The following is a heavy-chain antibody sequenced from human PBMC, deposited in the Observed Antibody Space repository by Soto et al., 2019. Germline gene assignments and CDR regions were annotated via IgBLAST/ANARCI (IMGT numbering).Heavy chain of an antibody. Sequence: ASVKVSCKASGYTFTNYAIHWVRQAPGQRLEWMGWLNPGNGNTKYPQKFQGRVTITRDTSASTAYMFLSSLRSEDTAVYYCAIQDGGVVYWGQGTLVTVSS. CDR1: GYTFTNYA. J-gene: IGHJ4*02. D-gene: IGHD3-16*01. V-gene: IGHV1-3*01. CDR3: AIQDGGVVY. CDR2: LNPGNGNT.